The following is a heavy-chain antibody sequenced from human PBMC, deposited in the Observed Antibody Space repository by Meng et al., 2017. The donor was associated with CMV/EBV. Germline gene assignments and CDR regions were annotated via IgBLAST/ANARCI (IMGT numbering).Heavy chain of an antibody. D-gene: IGHD2-2*02. CDR1: GGTFSSYA. J-gene: IGHJ3*02. Sequence: SVKVSCKASGGTFSSYAISWVRQAPGQGLEWMGGITPILGIANYAQKFQGRVTITADKSTSTAYMELSSLRSEDTAVYYCAGRYCSSTSCYTHGYGAFDIWGQGTMVTVSS. CDR3: AGRYCSSTSCYTHGYGAFDI. V-gene: IGHV1-69*10. CDR2: ITPILGIA.